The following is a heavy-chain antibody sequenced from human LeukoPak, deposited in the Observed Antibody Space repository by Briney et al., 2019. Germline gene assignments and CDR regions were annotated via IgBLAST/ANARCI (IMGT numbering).Heavy chain of an antibody. CDR2: SNPNSGVT. J-gene: IGHJ4*02. CDR1: GYTFTAYY. D-gene: IGHD1-26*01. V-gene: IGHV1-2*02. CDR3: ARIRGGNNYHFDY. Sequence: ASVKVSCKASGYTFTAYYIHWVRQAPGHGLEWMGWSNPNSGVTNYAQKFQGRVTMTTDTSISTAYMDLSRLRSDDTAVYYCARIRGGNNYHFDYWGQGTLVTVSS.